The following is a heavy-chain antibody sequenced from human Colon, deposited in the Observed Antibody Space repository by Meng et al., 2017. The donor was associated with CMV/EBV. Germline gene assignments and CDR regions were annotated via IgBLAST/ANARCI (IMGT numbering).Heavy chain of an antibody. J-gene: IGHJ4*02. CDR1: GFNFNNYD. V-gene: IGHV3-30*02. CDR2: IRNDGSNK. Sequence: GGSLRLSCAASGFNFNNYDLHWVRQAPGKGLEWVTFIRNDGSNKYYADSVKGRFTISRDNSKNTMYLQMDSLRVEDTAVYYCAKDSRDYEYSFDYWGQGTMVTVSS. D-gene: IGHD3-16*01. CDR3: AKDSRDYEYSFDY.